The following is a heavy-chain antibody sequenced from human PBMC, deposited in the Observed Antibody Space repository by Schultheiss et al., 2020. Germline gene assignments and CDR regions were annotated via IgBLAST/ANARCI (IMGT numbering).Heavy chain of an antibody. Sequence: SETLSLTCTVSGGSISSGGYYWSWIRQHPGKGLEWIGYIYYSGSTYYNPSLKSRVTISVDTSKNQFSLKLSSVTAADTAVYYCARVERVRGVISGGYYYMDVWGKGTTVTVSS. CDR2: IYYSGST. V-gene: IGHV4-31*03. D-gene: IGHD3-10*01. J-gene: IGHJ6*03. CDR1: GGSISSGGYY. CDR3: ARVERVRGVISGGYYYMDV.